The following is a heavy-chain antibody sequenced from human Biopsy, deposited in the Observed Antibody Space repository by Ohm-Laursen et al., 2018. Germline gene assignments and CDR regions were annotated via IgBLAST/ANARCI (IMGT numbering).Heavy chain of an antibody. CDR3: ARVPAYPSIDGYYGLDL. D-gene: IGHD3-9*01. CDR1: GYTFAGYY. Sequence: SVKVSCNASGYTFAGYYLHWVRQAPRHGLEWMGWINPNSGNANYAQSFQGRLTVTRDTSISTAYMELTSLTFDDTAIYYCARVPAYPSIDGYYGLDLWGQGTTVIVSS. V-gene: IGHV1-2*02. J-gene: IGHJ6*02. CDR2: INPNSGNA.